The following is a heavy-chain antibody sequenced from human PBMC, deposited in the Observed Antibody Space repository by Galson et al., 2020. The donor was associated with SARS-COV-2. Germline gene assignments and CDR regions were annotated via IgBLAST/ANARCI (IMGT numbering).Heavy chain of an antibody. V-gene: IGHV3-49*04. CDR1: GFTFADFA. CDR2: IRSKAFGETI. J-gene: IGHJ4*02. CDR3: LNYASGRKDY. Sequence: GGSLRLSCTTSGFTFADFAMSWVRQTPGKGLEWVGFIRSKAFGETIEYAASVKGRFSLSRDDSKGIAYLQMNSLKSDDTGVYYCLNYASGRKDYWGQGTLVTVSA. D-gene: IGHD3-10*01.